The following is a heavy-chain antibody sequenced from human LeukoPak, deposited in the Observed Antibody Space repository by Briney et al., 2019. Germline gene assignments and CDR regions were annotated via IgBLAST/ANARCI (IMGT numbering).Heavy chain of an antibody. CDR2: IIPIFGTA. Sequence: ASVKVSCKASGGTFSSYAISWVRQAPGQGLEWMGGIIPIFGTANYAQKFQGRVTITADESTSTAYMELSSLRSEDTAVYYCARGYYDSKGDAFDIWGQGTMVTVSS. D-gene: IGHD3-22*01. J-gene: IGHJ3*02. V-gene: IGHV1-69*13. CDR1: GGTFSSYA. CDR3: ARGYYDSKGDAFDI.